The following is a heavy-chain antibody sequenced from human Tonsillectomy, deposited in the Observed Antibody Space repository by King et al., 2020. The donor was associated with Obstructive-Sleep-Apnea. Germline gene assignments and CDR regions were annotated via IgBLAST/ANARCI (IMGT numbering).Heavy chain of an antibody. J-gene: IGHJ4*02. Sequence: VQLVESGGGLVQPGGSLRLSCAASGFTFSSYWMSWVRQARGEGLEGVANIKQAGSEKYYVDYVKGRFTIARGNAKNSLYLQMNSLRAEDTAVYYCARDLSSWYVAGVASFGYWGQGTLVTVSS. D-gene: IGHD6-13*01. V-gene: IGHV3-7*03. CDR3: ARDLSSWYVAGVASFGY. CDR2: IKQAGSEK. CDR1: GFTFSSYW.